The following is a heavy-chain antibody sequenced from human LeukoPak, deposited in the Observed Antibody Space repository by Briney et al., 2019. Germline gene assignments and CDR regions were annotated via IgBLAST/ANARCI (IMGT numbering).Heavy chain of an antibody. CDR3: AKEMERDYYDSTTAAGNFDY. CDR1: GFTFSSYE. Sequence: GGSLRLSCAASGFTFSSYEMNWVRQAPGKGLEWVSYISSSGSTIYYADSVKGRFTISRDNSKNTLYLQMNSLRAEDTAVYYCAKEMERDYYDSTTAAGNFDYWGQGTLVTVSS. V-gene: IGHV3-48*03. J-gene: IGHJ4*02. D-gene: IGHD3-22*01. CDR2: ISSSGSTI.